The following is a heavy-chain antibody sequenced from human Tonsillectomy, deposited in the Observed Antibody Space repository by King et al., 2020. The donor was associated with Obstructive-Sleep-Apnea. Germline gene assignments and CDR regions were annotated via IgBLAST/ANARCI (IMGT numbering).Heavy chain of an antibody. J-gene: IGHJ4*02. D-gene: IGHD5-18*01. CDR2: IYSSGST. CDR3: ARSDRDIAMGLFDY. Sequence: QLQESGPGLVKPSETLSLTCTVSGGSISSSSYWGWIRQPPGKGLERIGHIYSSGSTYYNPSLKSRVTISVDTSKNQFSLELNSVTAADTAVYYCARSDRDIAMGLFDYWGQGTLVTVSS. V-gene: IGHV4-39*07. CDR1: GGSISSSSY.